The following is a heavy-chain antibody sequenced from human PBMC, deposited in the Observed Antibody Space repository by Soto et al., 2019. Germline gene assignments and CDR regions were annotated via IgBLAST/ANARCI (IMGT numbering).Heavy chain of an antibody. CDR1: GGSISSGGYY. V-gene: IGHV4-31*03. CDR3: ATSPMGSSVDY. CDR2: IYYSGST. J-gene: IGHJ4*02. Sequence: PSETLSLTCTVSGGSISSGGYYWSWIRQHPGKGLEWIGYIYYSGSTYYNPSLKSRVTISVDTSKNQFSLKLSSVTAADTAVYYCATSPMGSSVDYWGQGTLVTVSS. D-gene: IGHD2-2*01.